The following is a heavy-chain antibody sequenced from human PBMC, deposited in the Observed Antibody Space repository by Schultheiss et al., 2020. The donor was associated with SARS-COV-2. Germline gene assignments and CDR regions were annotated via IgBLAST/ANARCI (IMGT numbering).Heavy chain of an antibody. Sequence: SETLSLTCAVYGGSFSGYYWSWIRQPAGKGLEWIGRIYTSGSTNYNPSLKSRVTMSVDTSKNQFSLKLSSETAADTAVYYCARDGDSSGSPDWFDPWGQGTLVTVSS. D-gene: IGHD3-22*01. V-gene: IGHV4-4*07. J-gene: IGHJ5*02. CDR1: GGSFSGYY. CDR2: IYTSGST. CDR3: ARDGDSSGSPDWFDP.